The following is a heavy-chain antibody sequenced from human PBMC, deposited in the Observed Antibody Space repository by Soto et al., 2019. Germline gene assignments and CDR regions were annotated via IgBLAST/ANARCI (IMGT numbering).Heavy chain of an antibody. CDR1: GFTVSSNY. V-gene: IGHV3-53*01. Sequence: GGSLRLSCATSGFTVSSNYMSWVRQAPGKGLEWVSVIYSGGSTYYADSVKGRFTISRDNSKNTLYLQMNSLRAEDTAVYYCAAGPQYYDFWSGYAFSEYYYGMDVWGQGTTVTVSS. J-gene: IGHJ6*02. CDR3: AAGPQYYDFWSGYAFSEYYYGMDV. D-gene: IGHD3-3*01. CDR2: IYSGGST.